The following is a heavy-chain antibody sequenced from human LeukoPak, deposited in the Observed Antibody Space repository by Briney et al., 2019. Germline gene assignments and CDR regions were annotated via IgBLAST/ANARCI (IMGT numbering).Heavy chain of an antibody. Sequence: SETLSLTCTVSGGSISSSSYYWGWIRQPPGKGLEWIGSIYYSGSTYYNPSLKSRVTISVDTSKNQFSLKLSSVTAADTAVYYCARVYYYDSSGPTPLWGQGTLVTVSS. J-gene: IGHJ4*02. CDR2: IYYSGST. D-gene: IGHD3-22*01. CDR1: GGSISSSSYY. V-gene: IGHV4-39*01. CDR3: ARVYYYDSSGPTPL.